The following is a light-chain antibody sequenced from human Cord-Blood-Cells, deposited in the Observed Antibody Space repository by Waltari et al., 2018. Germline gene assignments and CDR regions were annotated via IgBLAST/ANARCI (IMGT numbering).Light chain of an antibody. CDR2: DVS. CDR3: CSYAGSYTVV. J-gene: IGLJ2*01. CDR1: SSDVCGYNY. Sequence: QSALTQPRSVSGSPGQSVTISCTGTSSDVCGYNYVSWYQQHPGKAPTLMIYDVSKRPSGVPDRFSGSKSGNTASLTISGLQAEDEADYYCCSYAGSYTVVFGGGTKLTVL. V-gene: IGLV2-11*01.